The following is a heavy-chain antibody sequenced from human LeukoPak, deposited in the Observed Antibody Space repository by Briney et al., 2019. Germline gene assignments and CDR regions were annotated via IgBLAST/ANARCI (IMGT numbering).Heavy chain of an antibody. CDR1: GGSFSGYY. CDR3: ARRADPIGGRANLLAARQAGFDP. Sequence: SETLSLTCAVYGGSFSGYYWSWIRQPPGKGLEWIGEINHSGSTNYNPSLKSRVTISVDTSKNQFSLKLSSVTAADTAVYYCARRADPIGGRANLLAARQAGFDPWGRGLLVAVSS. V-gene: IGHV4-34*01. J-gene: IGHJ5*02. CDR2: INHSGST. D-gene: IGHD6-6*01.